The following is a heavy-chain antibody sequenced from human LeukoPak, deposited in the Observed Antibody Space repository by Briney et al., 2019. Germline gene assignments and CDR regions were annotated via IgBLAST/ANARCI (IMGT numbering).Heavy chain of an antibody. CDR3: TRASYYVDSSGYSLDAFDI. J-gene: IGHJ3*02. Sequence: SDALSLTCTVSGGSVSCGSYYWSWIRQPPGKGLASIGYIYYSVSPIYNLSLRCRVTISVETSKSQFSLRLSSVTAADTAVYYCTRASYYVDSSGYSLDAFDIWGQGTMVTVSS. D-gene: IGHD3-22*01. CDR2: IYYSVSP. V-gene: IGHV4-61*01. CDR1: GGSVSCGSYY.